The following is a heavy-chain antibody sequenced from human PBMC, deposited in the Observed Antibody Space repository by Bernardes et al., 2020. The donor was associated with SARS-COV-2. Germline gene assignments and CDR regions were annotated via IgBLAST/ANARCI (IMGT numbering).Heavy chain of an antibody. V-gene: IGHV3-23*01. D-gene: IGHD3-22*01. CDR3: AKDAYHVYYDSAGYFDF. J-gene: IGHJ5*01. Sequence: GGSLRLSCVVSGFTFGSRAMSWLRQAPGRGLEWVSSISGGAEMTYYADSMKGRFTISRDNSKNTLYLQMDSLATEDTAIYSCAKDAYHVYYDSAGYFDFWGRGTPVTVSS. CDR2: ISGGAEMT. CDR1: GFTFGSRA.